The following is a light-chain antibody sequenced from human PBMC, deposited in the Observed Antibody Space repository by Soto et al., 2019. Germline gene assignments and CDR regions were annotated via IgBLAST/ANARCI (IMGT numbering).Light chain of an antibody. Sequence: EIVLTQSPVTLSLSPGERATLSCRASQSVSSYLAWYQHKPGQAPRLLIYDASNRATGIPARFSGSASGTDFPLTIDNLAPEDFAIYYCQQRSSWPPITFGQGTRLEIK. CDR3: QQRSSWPPIT. CDR2: DAS. J-gene: IGKJ5*01. V-gene: IGKV3-11*01. CDR1: QSVSSY.